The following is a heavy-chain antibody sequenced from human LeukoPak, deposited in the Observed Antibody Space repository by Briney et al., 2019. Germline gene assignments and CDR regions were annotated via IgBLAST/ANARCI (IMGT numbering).Heavy chain of an antibody. D-gene: IGHD6-13*01. Sequence: SETLSLTCTVSGVSISSYYWSWIRQPPGKGLEWIGYIYYSGSTNYNPSLKTRVTISVDTSKNQFSLKLSSVTAADTAVYYCARGGYSSSWDYYYYYMDVWGKGTTVTVSS. J-gene: IGHJ6*03. CDR1: GVSISSYY. CDR3: ARGGYSSSWDYYYYYMDV. V-gene: IGHV4-59*08. CDR2: IYYSGST.